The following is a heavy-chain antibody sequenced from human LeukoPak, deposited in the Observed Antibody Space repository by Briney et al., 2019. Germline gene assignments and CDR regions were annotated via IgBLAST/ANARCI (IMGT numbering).Heavy chain of an antibody. CDR3: ARDQRTITTSYYYYDMDV. D-gene: IGHD4-11*01. Sequence: PSETLSLTCTVSGGSISSGGYYWSWIRQHPGKGLEWIGYIYYSGSTDYNPSLRSRVTMSVDTSKNQFSLKLSSVTAADTAVYYCARDQRTITTSYYYYDMDVWGQGTTVTVSS. V-gene: IGHV4-31*03. J-gene: IGHJ6*02. CDR1: GGSISSGGYY. CDR2: IYYSGST.